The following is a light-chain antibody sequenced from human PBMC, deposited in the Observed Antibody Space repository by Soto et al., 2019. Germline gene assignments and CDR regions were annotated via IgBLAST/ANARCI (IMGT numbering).Light chain of an antibody. CDR1: SSDVGRYNL. J-gene: IGLJ2*01. CDR3: FSYAGDNTWV. V-gene: IGLV2-23*01. Sequence: QSALTQPASVSGSPGQSITISCTGTSSDVGRYNLVSWYQQHAGKAPKLLIYEDTKRPSRVSNRFSGSKSGNTASLTISGLQAEDAADYYCFSYAGDNTWVFGGGTKLTVL. CDR2: EDT.